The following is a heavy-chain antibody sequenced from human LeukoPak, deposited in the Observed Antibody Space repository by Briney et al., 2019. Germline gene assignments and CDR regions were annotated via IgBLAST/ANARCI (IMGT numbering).Heavy chain of an antibody. V-gene: IGHV4-39*01. D-gene: IGHD3-10*01. CDR2: IYYSGST. CDR3: ARHRSYYGSGSYYSRRYYYYYMDV. Sequence: SETLSLTCTVSGGSISSSSYYWGWIRQPPGKGLEWIGSIYYSGSTNYNPSLKSRVTISVDTSKNQFSLKLSSVTAADTAVYYCARHRSYYGSGSYYSRRYYYYYMDVWGKGTTVTISS. J-gene: IGHJ6*03. CDR1: GGSISSSSYY.